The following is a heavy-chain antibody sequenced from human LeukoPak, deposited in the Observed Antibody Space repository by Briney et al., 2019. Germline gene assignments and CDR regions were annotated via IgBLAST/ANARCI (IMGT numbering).Heavy chain of an antibody. CDR1: GFTFSSYS. D-gene: IGHD5-12*01. J-gene: IGHJ4*02. CDR3: ARDPHWEYSGCDY. Sequence: AGGSLRLSCAASGFTFSSYSMNWVRQAPGKGLEWVSYISSSSSTIYYADSVKGRFTIFRDNAKNTLYLQMNSLRAEDTAVYYCARDPHWEYSGCDYWGQGTLVTVAS. CDR2: ISSSSSTI. V-gene: IGHV3-48*04.